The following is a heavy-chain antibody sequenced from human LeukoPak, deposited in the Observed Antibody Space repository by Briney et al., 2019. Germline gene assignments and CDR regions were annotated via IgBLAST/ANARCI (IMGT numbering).Heavy chain of an antibody. Sequence: GGSLRLACAASGYSFDDYGMSWVRQAPGKGLEWVSGINWKGESTGYVDSVKGRFTISRDNAKNSLYLQMNSLRAEDTAVYYCASDVGEDYGDYSGRFNWFDPWGQGTLVTVSS. CDR2: INWKGEST. J-gene: IGHJ5*02. D-gene: IGHD4-17*01. CDR1: GYSFDDYG. CDR3: ASDVGEDYGDYSGRFNWFDP. V-gene: IGHV3-20*04.